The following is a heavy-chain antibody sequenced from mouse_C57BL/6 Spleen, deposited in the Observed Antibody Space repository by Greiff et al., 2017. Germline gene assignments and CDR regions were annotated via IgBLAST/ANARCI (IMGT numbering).Heavy chain of an antibody. CDR2: IRSKSNNYAT. J-gene: IGHJ3*01. Sequence: EVKLVESGGGLVQPKGSLKLSCAASGFSFNTYAMNWVRQAPGKGLEWVARIRSKSNNYATYYADSVKDRFTISRDDSESMLYLQMNNLKTEDTAMYYCVRQGSNYGWFAYWGQGTLVTVSA. V-gene: IGHV10-1*01. D-gene: IGHD2-5*01. CDR1: GFSFNTYA. CDR3: VRQGSNYGWFAY.